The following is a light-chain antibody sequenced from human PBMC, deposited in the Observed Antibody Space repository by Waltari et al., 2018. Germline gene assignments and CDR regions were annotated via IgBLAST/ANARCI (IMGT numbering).Light chain of an antibody. CDR3: SSYTSSGVV. CDR1: GSDVGGYDY. Sequence: QSALTQPASVSGSPGQAIIIPCTGPGSDVGGYDYFSWYQQYPGKAPRLIIYDVYNRPSGVSNRFSGSKSDNTASLTISGLQAEDESVYYCSSYTSSGVVFGGGTKLTVL. CDR2: DVY. J-gene: IGLJ2*01. V-gene: IGLV2-14*01.